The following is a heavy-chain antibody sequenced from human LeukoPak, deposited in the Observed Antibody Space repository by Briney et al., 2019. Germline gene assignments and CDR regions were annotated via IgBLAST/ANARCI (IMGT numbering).Heavy chain of an antibody. V-gene: IGHV3-30-3*01. CDR3: ARDGQGWLMSIGYYYFDY. CDR1: GFTFSSYA. J-gene: IGHJ4*02. CDR2: ISYDGSNK. D-gene: IGHD2-15*01. Sequence: GGSLRLSCAASGFTFSSYAMHWVRQAPGKGLEWVAVISYDGSNKYYADSVKGRFTISRDNSKNTLYLQINSLRAEDTAVYYCARDGQGWLMSIGYYYFDYWGQGTLVTVSS.